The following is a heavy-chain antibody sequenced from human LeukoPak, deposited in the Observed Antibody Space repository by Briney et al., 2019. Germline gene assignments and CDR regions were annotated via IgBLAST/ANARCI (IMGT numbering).Heavy chain of an antibody. CDR3: AREVVYYYGSGSYYDY. J-gene: IGHJ4*02. CDR2: IKQDGSEK. V-gene: IGHV3-7*04. CDR1: GFTFSSYW. Sequence: PGGSLRLSCAASGFTFSSYWMSWVSQAPGKGLEWVANIKQDGSEKYYVDSVKGRFTISRDNAKNSLYLQMNSLRAEDTAVYYCAREVVYYYGSGSYYDYWGQGTLVTVSS. D-gene: IGHD3-10*01.